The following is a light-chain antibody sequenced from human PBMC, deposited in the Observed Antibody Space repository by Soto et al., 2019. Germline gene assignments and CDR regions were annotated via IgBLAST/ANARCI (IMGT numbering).Light chain of an antibody. Sequence: DIVLPQSPLSLPVTPVEPASISCRSSPSLLHSTGNIYLDWYLQKPGQSPQLLLYLGSIRASGVPDRVSGIGSGTDCTLQITSVESEDVWVYYCMQSIQAPRTIGLGTKVESK. J-gene: IGKJ1*01. CDR1: PSLLHSTGNIY. CDR2: LGS. CDR3: MQSIQAPRT. V-gene: IGKV2-28*01.